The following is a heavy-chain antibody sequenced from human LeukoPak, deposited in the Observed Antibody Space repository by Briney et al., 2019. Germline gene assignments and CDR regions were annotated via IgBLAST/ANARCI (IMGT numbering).Heavy chain of an antibody. D-gene: IGHD5-12*01. V-gene: IGHV3-23*01. CDR1: GFTFSLYA. CDR2: ISGSGGYT. Sequence: GGSLRLSCAASGFTFSLYAMSWVRQAPGKGLEWVSAISGSGGYTDYADSVKGRFTISRDNSKNTLYGQMNSLRAEDTAVYYCAKDQRGYDKPIDYWGQGTLVTVSS. J-gene: IGHJ4*02. CDR3: AKDQRGYDKPIDY.